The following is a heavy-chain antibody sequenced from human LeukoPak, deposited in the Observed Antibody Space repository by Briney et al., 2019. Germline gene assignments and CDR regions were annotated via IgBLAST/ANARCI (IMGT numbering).Heavy chain of an antibody. J-gene: IGHJ4*02. CDR1: GYTFTNYY. CDR3: AREGLTTKSNFFDY. D-gene: IGHD1-14*01. V-gene: IGHV1-46*01. Sequence: ASVKVSFKASGYTFTNYYMHWVRQAPGQGLEWMGIINPSVVTTSSAQKFQGRVTMTRDTSTSTVYMELTSLRSEDTAVYYCAREGLTTKSNFFDYWGQGTLVSVSS. CDR2: INPSVVTT.